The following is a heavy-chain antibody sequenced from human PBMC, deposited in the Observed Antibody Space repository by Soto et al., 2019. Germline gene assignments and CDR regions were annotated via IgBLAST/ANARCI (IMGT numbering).Heavy chain of an antibody. Sequence: ASVKVSCKASGGTFSSYAISWVRQAPGQGLEWMGGIIPIFGTANYAQKFQGRVTITADEPTSTAYMELNRLRSEDTAVYYCARVGYYYDSSGYYYGNNWFDPWGQGTLVTVSS. J-gene: IGHJ5*02. CDR2: IIPIFGTA. CDR3: ARVGYYYDSSGYYYGNNWFDP. D-gene: IGHD3-22*01. V-gene: IGHV1-69*13. CDR1: GGTFSSYA.